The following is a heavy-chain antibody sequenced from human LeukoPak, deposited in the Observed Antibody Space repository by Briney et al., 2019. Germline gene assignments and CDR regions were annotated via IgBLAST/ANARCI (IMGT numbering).Heavy chain of an antibody. CDR1: GGSISSYY. CDR2: ICYSGST. Sequence: SETLSLTYTVSGGSISSYYWSWIRQPPGKGLEWIGYICYSGSTNYNPSLKSRVTISVDTSKNQFSLKLSSATAADTAVYYCARDRPFDYWGQGTLVTVSS. CDR3: ARDRPFDY. J-gene: IGHJ4*02. V-gene: IGHV4-59*01.